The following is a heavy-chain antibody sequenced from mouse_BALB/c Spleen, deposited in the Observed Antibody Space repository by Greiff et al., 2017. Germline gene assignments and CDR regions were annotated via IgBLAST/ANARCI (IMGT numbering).Heavy chain of an antibody. D-gene: IGHD1-1*01. Sequence: LQESGAELVKPGASVKLSCKASGYTFTSYYMYWVKQRPGQGLEWIGEINPSNGGTNFNEKFKSKATLTVDKSSSTAYMQLSSLTSEDSAVYYCTRSASVVAKGFAYWGQGTLVTVSA. J-gene: IGHJ3*01. CDR1: GYTFTSYY. CDR2: INPSNGGT. CDR3: TRSASVVAKGFAY. V-gene: IGHV1S81*02.